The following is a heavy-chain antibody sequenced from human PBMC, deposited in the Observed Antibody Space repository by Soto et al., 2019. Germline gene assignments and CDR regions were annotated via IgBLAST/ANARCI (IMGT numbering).Heavy chain of an antibody. CDR3: AIDLLGEAAALAPGYYYYYGMDV. D-gene: IGHD6-13*01. CDR1: GFTFSSYA. Sequence: PGGSLRLSCAASGFTFSSYAMHWVRQAPGKGLERVAVISYDGSKKYYADSVKGRFTISRDNSKNTLYLQMNSLRAEDTAVYYCAIDLLGEAAALAPGYYYYYGMDVWGQGTTVTVSS. CDR2: ISYDGSKK. J-gene: IGHJ6*02. V-gene: IGHV3-30-3*01.